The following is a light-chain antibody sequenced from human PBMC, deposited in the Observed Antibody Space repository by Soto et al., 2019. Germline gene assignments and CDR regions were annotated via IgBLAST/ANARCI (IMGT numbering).Light chain of an antibody. CDR1: QSVSSN. J-gene: IGKJ5*01. Sequence: EIVLTQSPGTLSLSPGERSTLSCRASQSVSSNLAWYQQKPGQAPRLLIYGASTRATGIPARFSGSGSGTEFTLTISSLQSEDFAVYYCQQYNNWPPITFGRGTRLEIK. V-gene: IGKV3-15*01. CDR3: QQYNNWPPIT. CDR2: GAS.